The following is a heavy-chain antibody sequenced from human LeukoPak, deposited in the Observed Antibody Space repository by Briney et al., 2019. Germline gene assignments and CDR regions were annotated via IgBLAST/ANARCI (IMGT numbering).Heavy chain of an antibody. Sequence: SLRLSCTAAAFTVGDYAMACVRQAPGKGLGWVGFIRSKTYGGSADYAASVSGRFTISRDDSKSSAYLQINSLTTEDTAVYYCSRGTSRWNLYGMDVWGQGTTVTVSS. D-gene: IGHD6-13*01. CDR3: SRGTSRWNLYGMDV. CDR2: IRSKTYGGSA. V-gene: IGHV3-49*04. CDR1: AFTVGDYA. J-gene: IGHJ6*02.